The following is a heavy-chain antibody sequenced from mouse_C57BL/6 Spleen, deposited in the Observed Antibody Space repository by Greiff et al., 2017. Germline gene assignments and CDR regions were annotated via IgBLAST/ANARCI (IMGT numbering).Heavy chain of an antibody. Sequence: QVQLQQPGAELVMPGASVKLSCKASGYTFTSYWMHWVKQRPGQGLEWIGEIDPSDSYTNYNQKFKGKSTLTVDKSSSTAYMQRSSLTSEDSAVYYCARGDWADYWGQGTTLTVSS. D-gene: IGHD4-1*01. CDR1: GYTFTSYW. CDR3: ARGDWADY. J-gene: IGHJ2*01. CDR2: IDPSDSYT. V-gene: IGHV1-69*01.